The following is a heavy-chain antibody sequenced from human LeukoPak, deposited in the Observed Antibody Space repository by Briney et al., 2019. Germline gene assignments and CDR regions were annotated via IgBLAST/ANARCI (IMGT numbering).Heavy chain of an antibody. Sequence: SETLSLTCTVSGYSISSGYYWGWIRQPPGKGLEWIGSIYHSGSTYYNPSLKSRVTISVDTSKNQFSLKLSSVTAADTAVYYCARVDIVATKTFDYWGQGTLVTVSS. CDR2: IYHSGST. CDR1: GYSISSGYY. J-gene: IGHJ4*02. D-gene: IGHD5-12*01. CDR3: ARVDIVATKTFDY. V-gene: IGHV4-38-2*02.